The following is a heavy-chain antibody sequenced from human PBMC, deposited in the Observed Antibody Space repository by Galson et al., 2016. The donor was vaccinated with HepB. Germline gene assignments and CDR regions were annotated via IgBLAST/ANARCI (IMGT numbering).Heavy chain of an antibody. CDR1: GFTFSTYA. V-gene: IGHV3-30*18. CDR2: ISYDGSSK. CDR3: TKCRGYSSPGGVPGGPFDY. J-gene: IGHJ4*02. Sequence: SLRLSCAASGFTFSTYAMHWVRQAPGKGLEWVAAISYDGSSKYYADSVKGRFTISRDSSKNTLFLQMNSLRPEDTAVYYCTKCRGYSSPGGVPGGPFDYWGQGALITVSS. D-gene: IGHD6-13*01.